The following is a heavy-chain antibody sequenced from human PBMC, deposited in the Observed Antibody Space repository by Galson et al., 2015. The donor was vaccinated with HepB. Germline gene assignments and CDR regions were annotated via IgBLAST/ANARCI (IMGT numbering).Heavy chain of an antibody. J-gene: IGHJ4*02. CDR3: ARDCSGGSCYPVGFDY. CDR1: GYTFTGYY. CDR2: FNPNSGGT. D-gene: IGHD2-15*01. V-gene: IGHV1-2*06. Sequence: SVKVSYKASGYTFTGYYMHWVRQAPGQGLEWMGRFNPNSGGTNYAQKFQGRVTMTRDTSISTAYMELSRLRSDDTAVYYCARDCSGGSCYPVGFDYWGQGTLVTVSS.